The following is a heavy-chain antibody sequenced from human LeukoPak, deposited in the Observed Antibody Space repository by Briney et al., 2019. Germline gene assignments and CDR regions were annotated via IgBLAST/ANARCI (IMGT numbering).Heavy chain of an antibody. J-gene: IGHJ5*02. Sequence: PGGSLRLSCAASGFTFSSYAMSWVRQAPGKGLEWVSAISGSGGSTYYADSVKGRFTISRDNSTNTLYLQMNSLRAEDTAVYYCAKDRGVIAAAGNWFDPWGQGTLVTVSS. CDR2: ISGSGGST. V-gene: IGHV3-23*01. CDR3: AKDRGVIAAAGNWFDP. D-gene: IGHD6-13*01. CDR1: GFTFSSYA.